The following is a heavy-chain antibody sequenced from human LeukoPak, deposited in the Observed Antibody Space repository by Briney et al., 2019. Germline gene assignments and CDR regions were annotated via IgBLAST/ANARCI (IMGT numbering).Heavy chain of an antibody. Sequence: GGSLRLSCAASGFTFSSYAMSWVRQAPGKGLEWVSFISPSGDRTSNADSVEGRFTISRDNTRHTLYLQMNGLRDEDTGVYYCAIMHGYYDGSGFWVQWGQGTLVTVSS. CDR1: GFTFSSYA. D-gene: IGHD3-22*01. V-gene: IGHV3-23*01. CDR3: AIMHGYYDGSGFWVQ. J-gene: IGHJ4*02. CDR2: ISPSGDRT.